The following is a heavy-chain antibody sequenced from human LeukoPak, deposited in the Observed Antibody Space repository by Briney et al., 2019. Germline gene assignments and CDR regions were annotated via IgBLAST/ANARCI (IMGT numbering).Heavy chain of an antibody. J-gene: IGHJ3*02. D-gene: IGHD3-22*01. CDR2: INSDGSST. CDR3: AREESSGYIHPIDAFDI. Sequence: PGGSLRLSCAASGFTFSSFWMHWVRQAPGKGLVWVSRINSDGSSTSCADSVKGRFTISRDNAKNTLYLQMNSLRAEDTAVYYCAREESSGYIHPIDAFDIWGQGTMVTVSS. V-gene: IGHV3-74*01. CDR1: GFTFSSFW.